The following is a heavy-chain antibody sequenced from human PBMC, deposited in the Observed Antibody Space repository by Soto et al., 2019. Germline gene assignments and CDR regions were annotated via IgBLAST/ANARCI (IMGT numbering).Heavy chain of an antibody. CDR1: GGSISSSSYY. J-gene: IGHJ6*02. D-gene: IGHD7-27*01. CDR2: IYYSGST. Sequence: PSETLSLTCTVSGGSISSSSYYWGWIRQPPGKGLEWIGSIYYSGSTYYNPSLKSRVTISVDTSKNQFSLKLSSVTAADTAVYYCVSETGDGPYYYYYGMDVRGQGTTVTVSS. V-gene: IGHV4-39*01. CDR3: VSETGDGPYYYYYGMDV.